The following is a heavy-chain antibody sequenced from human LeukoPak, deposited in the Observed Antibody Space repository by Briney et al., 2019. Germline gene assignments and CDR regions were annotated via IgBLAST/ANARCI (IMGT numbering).Heavy chain of an antibody. CDR1: GGSFSGYY. Sequence: SETLSLTCAVYGGSFSGYYWNWIRQPPGKGLEWIGEINHSGSTNYNPSLKSRVTISVDTSKNQFSLKLSSVTAADTAVYYCARGPGYCSSTSCYLFVSGLLLAGRFDYWGQGTLVTVSS. V-gene: IGHV4-34*01. D-gene: IGHD2-2*01. J-gene: IGHJ4*02. CDR3: ARGPGYCSSTSCYLFVSGLLLAGRFDY. CDR2: INHSGST.